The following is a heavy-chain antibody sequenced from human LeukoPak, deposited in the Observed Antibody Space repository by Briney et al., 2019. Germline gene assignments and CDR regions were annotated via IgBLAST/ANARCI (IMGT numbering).Heavy chain of an antibody. CDR3: ARGRGLLLWFGEFRKGALYFGY. CDR1: GGSFSGYY. V-gene: IGHV4-34*01. Sequence: PSETLSLTCAVYGGSFSGYYWSWIRQPPGKGLEWIGEINHSGSTNYNPSLKSRVTISVDTSKNQFSLKLSSVTAADTAVYYCARGRGLLLWFGEFRKGALYFGYWGQGTLVTVSS. CDR2: INHSGST. D-gene: IGHD3-10*01. J-gene: IGHJ4*02.